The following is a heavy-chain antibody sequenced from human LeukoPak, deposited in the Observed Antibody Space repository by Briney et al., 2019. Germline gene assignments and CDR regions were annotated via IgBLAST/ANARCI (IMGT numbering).Heavy chain of an antibody. CDR3: ARGDY. CDR1: GASISSVGYY. CDR2: ISYTGSS. V-gene: IGHV4-31*03. Sequence: PSQTLSLTCTVSGASISSVGYYWSWIRQHPGKDLEWIGFISYTGSSYYNSSLQSRVLISRDTFKNQFSLKMNSVIVADTAMYYCARGDYWGRGTLVTVSS. J-gene: IGHJ4*02.